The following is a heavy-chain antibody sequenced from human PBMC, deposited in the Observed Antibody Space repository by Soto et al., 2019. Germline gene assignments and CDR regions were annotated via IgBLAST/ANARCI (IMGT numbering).Heavy chain of an antibody. CDR3: AVAMVREILIFESSGMHV. J-gene: IGHJ6*02. D-gene: IGHD3-10*01. V-gene: IGHV1-69*01. Sequence: QVHLVQSGAEVKKPGSSVKVSCKTSGGSFNNYAVSWVRQAPGQGLEWMGGIIPNFDTPNYAQKFQDRVTIIADESRSTVYMELRGIRSNDTAVYYCAVAMVREILIFESSGMHVWGQGTTVIVYS. CDR2: IIPNFDTP. CDR1: GGSFNNYA.